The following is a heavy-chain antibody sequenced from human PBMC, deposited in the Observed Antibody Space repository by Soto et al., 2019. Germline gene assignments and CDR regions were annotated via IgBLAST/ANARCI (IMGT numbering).Heavy chain of an antibody. CDR2: ISSSSSYT. V-gene: IGHV3-21*01. CDR3: ARGAVATTLDY. Sequence: GGSLRLSCAASGFTFSNSNMNWVRQAPGKGLEWVSSISSSSSYTYYADSVKGRFTISRDNAKNSLYLQMNSLRAEDTAVYYCARGAVATTLDYWGQGTVVTVSS. D-gene: IGHD5-12*01. J-gene: IGHJ4*02. CDR1: GFTFSNSN.